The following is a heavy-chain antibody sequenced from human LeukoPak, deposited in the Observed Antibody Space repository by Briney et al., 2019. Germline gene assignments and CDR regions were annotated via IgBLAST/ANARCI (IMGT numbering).Heavy chain of an antibody. CDR1: GGSISGYY. V-gene: IGHV4-4*07. CDR3: AREGRSSTPGY. D-gene: IGHD2-15*01. CDR2: ISGSGST. Sequence: SETLSLTCAVSGGSISGYYGSWIRQPGGKGLEWMGRISGSGSTDYDPSLVSRVTMSVATSKNQFSLKLDSVTAADTAVYYCAREGRSSTPGYWGQGTLVTVSS. J-gene: IGHJ4*02.